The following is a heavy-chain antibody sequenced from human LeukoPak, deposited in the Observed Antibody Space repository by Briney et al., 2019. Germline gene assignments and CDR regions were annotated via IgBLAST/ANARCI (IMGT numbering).Heavy chain of an antibody. V-gene: IGHV4-59*01. J-gene: IGHJ4*02. D-gene: IGHD5-12*01. CDR3: VASYGGYVLDY. CDR1: GGSIGSYH. Sequence: PSETLSLTCRVSGGSIGSYHWNWIRQPSGKGLEWIGIVFNNGGTKHNPSLKSRVAISVDTSKNQFALKLSSVTAADTAVYYCVASYGGYVLDYWGQGALVIVSS. CDR2: VFNNGGT.